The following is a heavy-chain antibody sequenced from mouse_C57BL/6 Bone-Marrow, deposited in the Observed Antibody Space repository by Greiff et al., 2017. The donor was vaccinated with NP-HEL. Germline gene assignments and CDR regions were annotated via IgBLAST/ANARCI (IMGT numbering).Heavy chain of an antibody. CDR1: GYAFSSYW. CDR3: ARRRDGSSYDWYFDV. V-gene: IGHV1-80*01. J-gene: IGHJ1*03. Sequence: QVHVKQSGAELVKPGASVKISCKASGYAFSSYWMNWVKQRPGKGLEWIGQIYPGDGDTNYNGKFKGKATLTADKSSSTAYMQLSSLTSEDSAVYFCARRRDGSSYDWYFDVWGTGTTVTVSS. D-gene: IGHD1-1*01. CDR2: IYPGDGDT.